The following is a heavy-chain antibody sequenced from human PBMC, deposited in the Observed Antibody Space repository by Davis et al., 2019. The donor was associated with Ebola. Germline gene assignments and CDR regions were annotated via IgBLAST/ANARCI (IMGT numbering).Heavy chain of an antibody. J-gene: IGHJ4*02. CDR1: AFPFRCSA. CDR2: IRSKANSYAT. Sequence: GESLKISCAASAFPFRCSAMHWVRQASGKGLGWVGRIRSKANSYATEYVASVKGRFTISRDDSKNTAYLQMNSLKTEDTAVYYCTRHWGYQLPIRSWGQGTLVTVSS. CDR3: TRHWGYQLPIRS. D-gene: IGHD2-2*01. V-gene: IGHV3-73*01.